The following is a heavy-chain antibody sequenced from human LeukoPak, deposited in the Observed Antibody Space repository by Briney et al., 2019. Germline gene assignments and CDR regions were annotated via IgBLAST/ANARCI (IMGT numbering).Heavy chain of an antibody. CDR1: GGSISSSSYY. CDR2: IYYSGST. CDR3: ARYCSSTSYYRSDFDY. J-gene: IGHJ4*02. D-gene: IGHD2-2*01. Sequence: SETLSLTCTVSGGSISSSSYYWGWIRQPPGKGLEWIGSIYYSGSTYYNPSLKSRVTISVDTSKNQFSLKLSSVTAADTAVYYCARYCSSTSYYRSDFDYWGQGTLVTVSS. V-gene: IGHV4-39*01.